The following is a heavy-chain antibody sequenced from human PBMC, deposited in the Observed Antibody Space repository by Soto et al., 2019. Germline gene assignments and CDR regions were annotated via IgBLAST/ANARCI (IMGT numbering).Heavy chain of an antibody. V-gene: IGHV1-8*01. CDR2: MNPNSGNT. CDR3: AREILEWLNWFDP. Sequence: GASVTVSCKTSGYTFTRYDINWVRQATGQGLEWMGWMNPNSGNTGYAQKFQGRVTMTRNTSISTAYMELSSLRSEDTAVYYCAREILEWLNWFDPWGQGTLVTVSS. D-gene: IGHD3-3*01. CDR1: GYTFTRYD. J-gene: IGHJ5*02.